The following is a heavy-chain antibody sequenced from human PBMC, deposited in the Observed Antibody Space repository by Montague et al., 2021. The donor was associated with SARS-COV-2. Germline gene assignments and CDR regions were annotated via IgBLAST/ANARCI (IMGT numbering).Heavy chain of an antibody. CDR1: GGSISDGGYS. Sequence: TLSLTCTVSGGSISDGGYSWTWIRQHPGKGLEWIGYVYYSGSTFYNPSLESRITISVDTSKNQFSLKLSSVTAADTAVYYCAREGGRIQLWLRGDDAFNIWGQGTLVTVSS. CDR3: AREGGRIQLWLRGDDAFNI. CDR2: VYYSGST. V-gene: IGHV4-31*03. D-gene: IGHD5-18*01. J-gene: IGHJ3*02.